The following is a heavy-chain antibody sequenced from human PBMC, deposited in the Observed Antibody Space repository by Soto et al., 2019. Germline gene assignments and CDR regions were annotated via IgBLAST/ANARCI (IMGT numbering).Heavy chain of an antibody. D-gene: IGHD6-19*01. V-gene: IGHV4-34*01. CDR3: ARTLLYSSGWYGPFDY. J-gene: IGHJ4*02. Sequence: SETLSLTCAVYGGSFSGYYWSWIRQPPGKGLEWIGEINHSGSTNYNPSLKSRVTISVDTSKNQFSLKLSSVTAADTAVYCCARTLLYSSGWYGPFDYWGQGTLVTVSS. CDR2: INHSGST. CDR1: GGSFSGYY.